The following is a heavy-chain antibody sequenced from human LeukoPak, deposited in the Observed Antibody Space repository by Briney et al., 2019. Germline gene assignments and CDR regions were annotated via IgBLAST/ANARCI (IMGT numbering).Heavy chain of an antibody. CDR2: IWNDGRSE. V-gene: IGHV3-30*02. J-gene: IGHJ6*03. CDR1: GFMFRDCG. D-gene: IGHD7-27*01. Sequence: GGSLRLSCAASGFMFRDCGMHWVRQAPGKGLEWVSFIWNDGRSEHYADSVQGRFSVSRDNSDNTLYLHMTNLRPDDTAVHYCAKDPGATAWGYYMDVWGTGTTVTVSS. CDR3: AKDPGATAWGYYMDV.